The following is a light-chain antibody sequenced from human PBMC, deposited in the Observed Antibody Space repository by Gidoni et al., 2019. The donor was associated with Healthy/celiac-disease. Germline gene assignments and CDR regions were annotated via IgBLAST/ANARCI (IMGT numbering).Light chain of an antibody. V-gene: IGKV3-20*01. J-gene: IGKJ2*01. CDR1: QSVSSSY. Sequence: VLTQSPGTLSLSPGERATLSCRASQSVSSSYLAWYQQKPGQDPRLLIYGASSRATGIPDRCSGSGSGTDVTLTISRLEPEDFAVYYCQQYGSSPPYTFGQGTKLEIK. CDR2: GAS. CDR3: QQYGSSPPYT.